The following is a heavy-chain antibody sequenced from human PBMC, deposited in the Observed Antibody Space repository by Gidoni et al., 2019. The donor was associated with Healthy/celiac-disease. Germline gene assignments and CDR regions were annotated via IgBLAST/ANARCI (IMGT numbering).Heavy chain of an antibody. CDR3: ARERLYYYYGMDV. CDR1: GGSSSGYY. Sequence: QVQLQQWGPGLLKPSATLSLTSAVYGGSSSGYYWSGIRQPPGKGLDWLGEINHSGSTNYNPSLKSRVTIAVDTSKNQFSLKLSSVTAADTAVYYCARERLYYYYGMDVWGQGTTVTVSS. D-gene: IGHD6-25*01. V-gene: IGHV4-34*01. CDR2: INHSGST. J-gene: IGHJ6*02.